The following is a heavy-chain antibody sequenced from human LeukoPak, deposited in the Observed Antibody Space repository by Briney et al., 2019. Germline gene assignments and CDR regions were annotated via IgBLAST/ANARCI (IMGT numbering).Heavy chain of an antibody. D-gene: IGHD1-26*01. J-gene: IGHJ6*02. Sequence: GGSLRLSCAASGFTCNSHAMHWVRQAPGKGREWVAVIWYDGSNKYYADPVKGRFTISRDNSKNTMHLEMNSLRAEDTAVYYCARAGGSYYPYFYYGMDVWGQGTAVTVSS. CDR3: ARAGGSYYPYFYYGMDV. CDR1: GFTCNSHA. V-gene: IGHV3-33*01. CDR2: IWYDGSNK.